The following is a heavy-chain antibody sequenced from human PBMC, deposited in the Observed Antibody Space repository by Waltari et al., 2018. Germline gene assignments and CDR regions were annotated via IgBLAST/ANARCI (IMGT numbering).Heavy chain of an antibody. J-gene: IGHJ3*01. CDR3: ARGPTIPVGLY. CDR2: ISHSGSA. D-gene: IGHD6-19*01. CDR1: GGSFSGYY. V-gene: IGHV4-34*01. Sequence: QVQLQQWGAGLLRPSETLSLTCGVSGGSFSGYYWTWIRQTPWKGLEWIGEISHSGSANYHPSLKSRVNISVDTSKKQFSLKLTSVTAADSAVYYCARGPTIPVGLYWGQGTMVTVSS.